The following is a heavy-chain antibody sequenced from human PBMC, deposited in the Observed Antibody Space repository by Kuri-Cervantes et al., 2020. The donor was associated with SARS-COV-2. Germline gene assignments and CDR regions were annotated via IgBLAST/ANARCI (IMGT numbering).Heavy chain of an antibody. V-gene: IGHV3-30*02. CDR3: ASRRGKEYSSSLGPWNFDL. Sequence: GGSLRLSCAASGFTFSSYGMHWVRQAPGKGLEWVAFIRYDGSNKYYADSVKGRFTISRGNSKNTLYLQMNSLRAEDTAVYYCASRRGKEYSSSLGPWNFDLWGRGTLVTVSS. CDR2: IRYDGSNK. J-gene: IGHJ2*01. D-gene: IGHD6-6*01. CDR1: GFTFSSYG.